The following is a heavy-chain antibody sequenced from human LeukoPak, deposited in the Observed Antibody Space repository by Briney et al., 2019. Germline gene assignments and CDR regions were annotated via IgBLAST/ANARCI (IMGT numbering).Heavy chain of an antibody. Sequence: GSLRLSCAASGFTVSSNYMNWVRQAPGKGLEWVSGIYSGGSTYYADSVKGRITISRDNSKNTLYLQMNSLRAEDTAVYYCARTYYYYYYMDVWGKGTTVTVSS. J-gene: IGHJ6*03. CDR1: GFTVSSNY. CDR3: ARTYYYYYYMDV. V-gene: IGHV3-53*01. D-gene: IGHD1/OR15-1a*01. CDR2: IYSGGST.